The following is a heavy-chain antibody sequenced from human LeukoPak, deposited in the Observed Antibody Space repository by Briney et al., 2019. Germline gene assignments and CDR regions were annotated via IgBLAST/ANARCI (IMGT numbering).Heavy chain of an antibody. CDR1: GGSFSGYY. J-gene: IGHJ4*02. Sequence: PSETLSLTCAVYGGSFSGYYWSWIRQPPGKGLEWIGEINHSGSTNYNPSLKSRVTISVDTSKNQFSLKLSSVTAADTAVYYYARLRRGEWFGTYYFDYWGQGTLVTVSS. CDR3: ARLRRGEWFGTYYFDY. D-gene: IGHD3-10*01. V-gene: IGHV4-34*01. CDR2: INHSGST.